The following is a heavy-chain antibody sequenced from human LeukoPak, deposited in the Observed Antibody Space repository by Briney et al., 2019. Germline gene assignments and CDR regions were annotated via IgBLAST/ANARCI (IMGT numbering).Heavy chain of an antibody. Sequence: GGSLRLSCTASGFTFSSYAMSWVRQVSGKGLECVSGISANGGPTYYADSVKGRFTISRDNSKNTLYLQVNSLRAEDTAVYYCAKDVYGSGSFYFDYWGRGTLVTVSA. V-gene: IGHV3-23*01. J-gene: IGHJ4*02. CDR3: AKDVYGSGSFYFDY. CDR2: ISANGGPT. CDR1: GFTFSSYA. D-gene: IGHD3-10*01.